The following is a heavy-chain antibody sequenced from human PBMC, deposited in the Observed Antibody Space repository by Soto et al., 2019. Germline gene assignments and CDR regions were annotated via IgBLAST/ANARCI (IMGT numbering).Heavy chain of an antibody. CDR2: INRIGDST. J-gene: IGHJ4*02. D-gene: IGHD2-21*02. CDR1: GFTFSSNA. V-gene: IGHV3-23*01. Sequence: GGSLRLSCTAFGFTFSSNAMSWVRHPPGKGLEWVSSINRIGDSTYYADSVKGRFTISRDNSNNALFLQMDSLRADDTAVYYCGRDGGYYGIDSWGQGTLVTVSS. CDR3: GRDGGYYGIDS.